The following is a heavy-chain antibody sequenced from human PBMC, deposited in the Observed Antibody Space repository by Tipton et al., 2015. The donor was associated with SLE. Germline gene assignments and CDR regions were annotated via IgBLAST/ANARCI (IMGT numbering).Heavy chain of an antibody. D-gene: IGHD3-10*01. CDR2: ISGSGGST. J-gene: IGHJ6*02. CDR3: AKGDFGYYYGMDV. V-gene: IGHV3-23*01. Sequence: SLRLSCAASGFTFSSYAMSWVRQAPGKGLEWVSAISGSGGSTYYADSVKGRFTISRDNSKNTLYLQMNSLRAEDTAVYYCAKGDFGYYYGMDVWGQGTTVTVSS. CDR1: GFTFSSYA.